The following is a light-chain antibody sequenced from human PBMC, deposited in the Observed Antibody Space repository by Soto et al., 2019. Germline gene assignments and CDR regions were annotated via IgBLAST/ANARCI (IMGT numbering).Light chain of an antibody. Sequence: QSVLTQPPSVTAVPGQKVTMSCSGGSSNIGNYYVSWHQQLPGTAPKLLIYENDKRPSGIPDRFSGSKSGTSATLGITGLQAEDEADYYCSAFTGTTYVFGTGTKVTVL. CDR3: SAFTGTTYV. CDR1: SSNIGNYY. J-gene: IGLJ1*01. CDR2: END. V-gene: IGLV1-51*02.